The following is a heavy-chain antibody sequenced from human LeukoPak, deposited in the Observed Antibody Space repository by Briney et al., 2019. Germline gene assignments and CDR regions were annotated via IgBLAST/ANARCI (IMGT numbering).Heavy chain of an antibody. CDR1: GGSISSYY. D-gene: IGHD6-13*01. Sequence: PSDTLSLTCSVSGGSISSYYWSWIRQPPGKALEWIGYIYYSGSTNYNPSLKSRVTISVDTSKNQFSLKLSSVTAADTAVYYCARADSSSWYEWYYYGMDVWGQGTTVTVSS. V-gene: IGHV4-59*08. CDR3: ARADSSSWYEWYYYGMDV. J-gene: IGHJ6*02. CDR2: IYYSGST.